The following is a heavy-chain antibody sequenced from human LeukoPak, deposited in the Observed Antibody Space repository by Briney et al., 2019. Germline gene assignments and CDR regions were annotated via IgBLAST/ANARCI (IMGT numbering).Heavy chain of an antibody. CDR1: GGSISSSSYY. J-gene: IGHJ5*02. CDR3: ARRGHGNSCSWYRGWARGQDWFDP. Sequence: SETLSLTCTVSGGSISSSSYYWGWIRQPPGKGLEWIGSIYYSGSTYYNPSLKSRVTISVDTSKNQLSLKLSSVTAANTAVYYCARRGHGNSCSWYRGWARGQDWFDPWGQGTLVTVSS. V-gene: IGHV4-39*01. CDR2: IYYSGST. D-gene: IGHD6-13*01.